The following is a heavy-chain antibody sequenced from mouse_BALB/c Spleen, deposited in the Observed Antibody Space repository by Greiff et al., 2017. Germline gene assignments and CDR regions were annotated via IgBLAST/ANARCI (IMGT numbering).Heavy chain of an antibody. V-gene: IGHV2-9*02. J-gene: IGHJ3*01. CDR1: GFSLTSYG. D-gene: IGHD2-12*01. Sequence: QVQLKESGPGLVAPSQSLSITCTVSGFSLTSYGVHWVRQPPGKGLEWLGVIWAGGSTNYNSALMSRLSISKDNSKSQVFLKMNSLQTDDTAMYYCAREGGKAYYSPWFAYWGQGTLVTVSA. CDR3: AREGGKAYYSPWFAY. CDR2: IWAGGST.